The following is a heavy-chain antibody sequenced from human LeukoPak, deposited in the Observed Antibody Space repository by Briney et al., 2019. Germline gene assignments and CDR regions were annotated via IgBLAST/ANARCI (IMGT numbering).Heavy chain of an antibody. CDR1: GFSFTNAY. CDR2: IKSKAHGGTT. CDR3: TTGGHYFGS. Sequence: PGGSLRLPCAGSGFSFTNAYFSWVRQTPGKGLEWVGHIKSKAHGGTTDYAAPVKGRFTISRDDSQTTLYLQMNSLKSEDTALYYCTTGGHYFGSWGQGTLVTVSS. V-gene: IGHV3-15*01. J-gene: IGHJ4*02. D-gene: IGHD3-16*01.